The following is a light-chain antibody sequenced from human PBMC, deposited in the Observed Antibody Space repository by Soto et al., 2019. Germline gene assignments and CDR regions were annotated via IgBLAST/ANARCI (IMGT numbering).Light chain of an antibody. Sequence: DILMTQSPSTLSASVGDRVTLTCRASQSISSWLAWYQQKPGKAPKLLIYDASSLKSGVPPRFSGSGSETEFTLTISSLQPDDFATYYCQQYNSYWTFGQGTKVEIK. V-gene: IGKV1-5*01. CDR1: QSISSW. CDR3: QQYNSYWT. J-gene: IGKJ1*01. CDR2: DAS.